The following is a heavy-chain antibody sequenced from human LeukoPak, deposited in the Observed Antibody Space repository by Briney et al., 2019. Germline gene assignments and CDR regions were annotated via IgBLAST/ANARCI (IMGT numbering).Heavy chain of an antibody. CDR3: AKNSGWYEWSY. Sequence: SSETLSLTCTVSGGSISGSYWDWIRQSPGKGLEWLGYVYYTGRTNYNPSLKSRLTMSVDTSTNQFSLRLSSVTAADTAVYYCAKNSGWYEWSYWGQGTLVTVSS. V-gene: IGHV4-59*08. J-gene: IGHJ4*02. CDR1: GGSISGSY. CDR2: VYYTGRT. D-gene: IGHD6-19*01.